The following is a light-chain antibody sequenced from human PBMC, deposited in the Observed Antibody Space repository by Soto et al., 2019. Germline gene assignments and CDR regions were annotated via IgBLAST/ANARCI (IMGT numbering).Light chain of an antibody. V-gene: IGLV2-14*01. CDR2: DVN. CDR3: ASYTRTTTLV. CDR1: ISDIGGYNF. J-gene: IGLJ2*01. Sequence: QSALTQPASVSGSPGQSITISCTGTISDIGGYNFISWYQHHPGKAPKHVIYDVNNRPSGISYRFSGPKSGNTASLTISGVQAEDDAAYYCASYTRTTTLVFGGGTKLTVL.